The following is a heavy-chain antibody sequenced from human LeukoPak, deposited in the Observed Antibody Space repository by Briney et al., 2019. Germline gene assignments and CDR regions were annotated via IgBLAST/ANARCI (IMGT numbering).Heavy chain of an antibody. D-gene: IGHD3-22*01. CDR1: GFTFDDYA. Sequence: PGGSLRLSCTVSGFTFDDYAMHWARHTPGKGLGWVAGITWNRDNIGYGDSVRGRFTISRDNVKNVLYLQMNSLRPEDTALYYCAKDLSSAITSALVLDVWGQGTTVTVS. J-gene: IGHJ6*02. CDR3: AKDLSSAITSALVLDV. CDR2: ITWNRDNI. V-gene: IGHV3-9*01.